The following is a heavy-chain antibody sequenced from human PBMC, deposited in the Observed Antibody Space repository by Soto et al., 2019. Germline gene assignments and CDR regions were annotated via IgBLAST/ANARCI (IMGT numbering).Heavy chain of an antibody. CDR3: ARDAGYGDYRFDY. D-gene: IGHD4-17*01. V-gene: IGHV4-30-2*01. J-gene: IGHJ4*02. Sequence: QLQLQESGSGLVKPSQTLSLTCAVSGGSISSGGYSWSWIRQPPGKGLEWIGYIYHSGSTYYNPSLKSRVTIAVDRSKNQFSLKLSSVTAADTAVYYCARDAGYGDYRFDYWGQGTLVTVSS. CDR1: GGSISSGGYS. CDR2: IYHSGST.